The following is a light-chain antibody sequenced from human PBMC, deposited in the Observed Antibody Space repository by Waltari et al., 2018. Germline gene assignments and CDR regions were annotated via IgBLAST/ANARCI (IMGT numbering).Light chain of an antibody. Sequence: EIVMTQSPATLSVSPGERVTLSCRASQSVNNKLAWYQQKPGQAPRRLIYDASTRATGIPTSFSGSGSGTEFTITISSLQSEDFAVYYCQQYSDWPRTFGGGTKVEIK. J-gene: IGKJ4*01. CDR3: QQYSDWPRT. V-gene: IGKV3-15*01. CDR2: DAS. CDR1: QSVNNK.